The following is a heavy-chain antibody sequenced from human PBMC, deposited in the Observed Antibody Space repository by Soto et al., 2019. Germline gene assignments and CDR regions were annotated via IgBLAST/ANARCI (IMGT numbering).Heavy chain of an antibody. D-gene: IGHD7-27*01. V-gene: IGHV4-30-4*01. CDR3: ARGRYCLTGRCFPNWFDS. J-gene: IGHJ5*01. CDR2: IYKSATT. Sequence: SETLSLTCSVSGDSISNLDYFWAWIRQPPGQALEYIGYIYKSATTYYNPSFESRVAISVDTSKSQFSLNVTSVTAADTAVYFCARGRYCLTGRCFPNWFDSWGQGAWSPSPQ. CDR1: GDSISNLDYF.